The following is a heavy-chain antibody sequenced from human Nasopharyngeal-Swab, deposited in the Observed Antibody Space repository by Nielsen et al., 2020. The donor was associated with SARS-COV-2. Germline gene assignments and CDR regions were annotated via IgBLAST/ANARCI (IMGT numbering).Heavy chain of an antibody. CDR1: GYTFTSYG. D-gene: IGHD3-22*01. CDR3: ARDPPYYGSSAPWGFDY. CDR2: ISAYNGNT. Sequence: ASVKVSCKASGYTFTSYGISWVRQAPGQGLEWMGWISAYNGNTNYAQKLQGRVTMTTDTSTSTAYMELRSLRSDDTAVYYCARDPPYYGSSAPWGFDYWGQGTLVTVSS. J-gene: IGHJ4*02. V-gene: IGHV1-18*01.